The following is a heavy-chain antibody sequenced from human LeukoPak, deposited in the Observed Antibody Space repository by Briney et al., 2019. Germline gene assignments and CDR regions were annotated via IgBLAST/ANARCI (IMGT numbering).Heavy chain of an antibody. CDR3: ARVRRQGGSSSLGFPVDY. CDR2: INPSGGSR. J-gene: IGHJ4*02. CDR1: GYTFTSYY. Sequence: ASVKVSCKASGYTFTSYYMHWVRPPAGQRLAWMGIINPSGGSRSYAQKFQGRVTMTRDTSKSTVYMELSSLRSEDTAVYYYARVRRQGGSSSLGFPVDYWGQGTLVTVSS. V-gene: IGHV1-46*01. D-gene: IGHD6-6*01.